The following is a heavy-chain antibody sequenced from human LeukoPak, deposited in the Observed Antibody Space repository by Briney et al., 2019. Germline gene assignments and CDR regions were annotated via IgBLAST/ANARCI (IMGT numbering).Heavy chain of an antibody. D-gene: IGHD3-3*02. J-gene: IGHJ4*02. CDR1: GGTFSSYA. Sequence: ASVKVSCKASGGTFSSYAISWVRQAPGQGLEWMGRIIPIFGTANYAQKFQGRVTITTDESTSTAYMELSSLRSEDTAVYYCAREGSISLSFDYWGQGTLVTVSS. CDR2: IIPIFGTA. CDR3: AREGSISLSFDY. V-gene: IGHV1-69*05.